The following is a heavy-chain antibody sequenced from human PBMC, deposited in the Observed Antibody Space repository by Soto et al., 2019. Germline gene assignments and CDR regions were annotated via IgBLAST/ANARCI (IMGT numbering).Heavy chain of an antibody. CDR2: ISAYNGIT. CDR1: GGTFSSYT. Sequence: ASVKVSCKASGGTFSSYTISWVRQAPGQGLEWMGRISAYNGITNYAQKFQGRVTMTTDTSTSTAYMELRSLRSDDTAVYYCARDFRYRLELYGMDVWGQGTTVTVSS. D-gene: IGHD1-7*01. V-gene: IGHV1-18*01. J-gene: IGHJ6*02. CDR3: ARDFRYRLELYGMDV.